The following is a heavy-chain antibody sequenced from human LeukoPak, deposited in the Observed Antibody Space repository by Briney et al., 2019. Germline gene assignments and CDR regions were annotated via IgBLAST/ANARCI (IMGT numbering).Heavy chain of an antibody. Sequence: ASVKVSCKVSGHTLTQLSMHWVRQAPGKGLERMGGFDPEDGETIYAQKFQGRVTMTEDTSTDTAYMELSSLRSDDTAVYYCATDSGTYFLFWGQGTLVTVSS. CDR3: ATDSGTYFLF. J-gene: IGHJ4*02. CDR1: GHTLTQLS. CDR2: FDPEDGET. V-gene: IGHV1-24*01. D-gene: IGHD1-26*01.